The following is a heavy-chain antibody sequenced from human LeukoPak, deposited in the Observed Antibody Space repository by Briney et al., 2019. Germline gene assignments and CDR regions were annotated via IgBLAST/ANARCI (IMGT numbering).Heavy chain of an antibody. J-gene: IGHJ4*02. CDR2: INSDGSST. Sequence: YPGGSLRLSCAASGFTFSSYLMHWVRQAPGKGLVWVSRINSDGSSTSYADSVKGRFTISRDNAKNTLYLETNSLRAEDTAVYFCARDLRDYYGSGSYYNALDYWGQGTLVTVSS. V-gene: IGHV3-74*01. CDR3: ARDLRDYYGSGSYYNALDY. D-gene: IGHD3-10*01. CDR1: GFTFSSYL.